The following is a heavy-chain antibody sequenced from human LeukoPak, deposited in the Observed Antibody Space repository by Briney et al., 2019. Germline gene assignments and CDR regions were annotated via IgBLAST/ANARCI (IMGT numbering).Heavy chain of an antibody. D-gene: IGHD3-9*01. CDR2: INAGNGNT. CDR3: ARDDILTGYYYY. CDR1: GYTFTSYA. Sequence: ASVKVSCKASGYTFTSYAMHRVRQAPGQRLEWMGWINAGNGNTKYSQKFQGRVTITRDTSASTAYMELSSLRSEDTAVYYCARDDILTGYYYYWGQGTLVTVSS. J-gene: IGHJ4*02. V-gene: IGHV1-3*01.